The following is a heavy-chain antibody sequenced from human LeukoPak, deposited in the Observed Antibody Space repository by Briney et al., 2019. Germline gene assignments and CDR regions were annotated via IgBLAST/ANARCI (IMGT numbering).Heavy chain of an antibody. CDR3: ARDEPTVTTGPPVGS. V-gene: IGHV3-74*01. J-gene: IGHJ4*02. D-gene: IGHD4-17*01. CDR2: INGYGSIT. Sequence: GGSLRLSCAASGVTFETYWMHWVRQAPGKGLEWVSCINGYGSITNHADSVKGRFTISRDNAKNTLYLQMNSLRVEDTAVYYCARDEPTVTTGPPVGSWGQGTLVTVSS. CDR1: GVTFETYW.